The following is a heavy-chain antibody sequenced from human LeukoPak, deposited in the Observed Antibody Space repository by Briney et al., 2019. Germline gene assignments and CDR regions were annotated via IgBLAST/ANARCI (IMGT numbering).Heavy chain of an antibody. J-gene: IGHJ4*02. CDR2: INPNSGGT. V-gene: IGHV1-2*02. D-gene: IGHD3-10*01. CDR1: GYTFTGYY. Sequence: GASVKVSCKASGYTFTGYYMHWVRQAPGQGLEWMGWINPNSGGTNYAQKFQGRVTMTRDTSISTAYMELSRLGSDDTAVCYCARGDSRIMVRGVPLGAYFDYWGQGTLVTVSS. CDR3: ARGDSRIMVRGVPLGAYFDY.